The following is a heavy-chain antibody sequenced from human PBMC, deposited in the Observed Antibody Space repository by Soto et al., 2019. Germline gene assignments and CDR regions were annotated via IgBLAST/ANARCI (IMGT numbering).Heavy chain of an antibody. CDR3: ARGPDGPPFSDFWSGYLPS. V-gene: IGHV4-4*07. CDR1: GGSINTFY. D-gene: IGHD3-3*01. J-gene: IGHJ5*02. CDR2: IFSSGST. Sequence: SETLSLTCTVSGGSINTFYWSWVRQRAGKGLEWIGRIFSSGSTSFNPSLESRVAMSLDTSKNHFSLNLTSVTAADMAVYYCARGPDGPPFSDFWSGYLPSWGQGTLVTVSS.